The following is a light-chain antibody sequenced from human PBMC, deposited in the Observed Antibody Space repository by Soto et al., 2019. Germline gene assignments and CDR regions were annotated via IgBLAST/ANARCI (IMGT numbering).Light chain of an antibody. CDR1: QAVSTY. CDR3: QQYYDWPLT. V-gene: IGKV3-15*01. Sequence: EIVMTQSPATLSVSPGERATLFCRASQAVSTYLAWYQQKPGQAPGLLIYGPSTRATGIPARFSGSGSGTEFTLTISSLQSEDFALYYCQQYYDWPLTFGGGTKVEVK. CDR2: GPS. J-gene: IGKJ4*01.